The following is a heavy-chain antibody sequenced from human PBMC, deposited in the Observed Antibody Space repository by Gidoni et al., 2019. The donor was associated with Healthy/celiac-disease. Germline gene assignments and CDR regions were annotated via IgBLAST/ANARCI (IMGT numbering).Heavy chain of an antibody. D-gene: IGHD2-2*01. CDR1: GGTFSRYA. V-gene: IGHV1-69*01. J-gene: IGHJ4*02. CDR2: IIPIFGTA. Sequence: QVQLVQSGAEVKKPGSSVQVSFKASGGTFSRYAISWVRQAPGQGLEWMGGIIPIFGTANYAQKFQGRVTITADESTSTAYMELSSLRSEDTAVYYCARKGGDIVVVPAAIYDSSGYYPFDYWGQGTLVTVSS. CDR3: ARKGGDIVVVPAAIYDSSGYYPFDY.